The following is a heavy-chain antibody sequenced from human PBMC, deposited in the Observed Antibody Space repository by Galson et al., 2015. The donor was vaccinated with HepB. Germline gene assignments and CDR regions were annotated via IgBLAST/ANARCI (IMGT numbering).Heavy chain of an antibody. CDR2: ISAYNGNT. V-gene: IGHV1-18*01. CDR3: ATSGNSYGSQPGVY. J-gene: IGHJ4*02. CDR1: GYTFTMYG. D-gene: IGHD5-18*01. Sequence: SVTVSCKASGYTFTMYGISWVRQAPGQGLEWMGWISAYNGNTKYAQKVKGRVTVTTDTSTSTAYMELRSLRSDDTAVYYCATSGNSYGSQPGVYWGQGTLVTVSS.